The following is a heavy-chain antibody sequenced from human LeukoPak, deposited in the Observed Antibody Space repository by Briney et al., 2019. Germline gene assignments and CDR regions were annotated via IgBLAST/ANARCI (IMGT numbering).Heavy chain of an antibody. CDR1: GFTVSSNY. Sequence: PGGSLRLSCAASGFTVSSNYMSWVRQAPGKGLEWVSVIYSGGSTYYADSVKGRFTISRDNSKNTLYLQMNSLRAEDTAVYYCAREGYGDYAGFDYWGQGTLVTVSS. CDR2: IYSGGST. V-gene: IGHV3-53*01. J-gene: IGHJ4*02. D-gene: IGHD4-17*01. CDR3: AREGYGDYAGFDY.